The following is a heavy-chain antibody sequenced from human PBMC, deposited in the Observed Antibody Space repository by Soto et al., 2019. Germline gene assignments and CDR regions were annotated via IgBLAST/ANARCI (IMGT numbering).Heavy chain of an antibody. CDR2: IYKTGST. CDR1: GGSINSGGHY. CDR3: ARDRILFSVDV. D-gene: IGHD2-15*01. Sequence: QVQLQESGPGLVKPSQTLSLTCSVSGGSINSGGHYWSWIRQHPGKGLEWIGHIYKTGSTDFNPSLKDRLTISIDTSKNQFSLSLRSVSDADTAVYYCARDRILFSVDVWGQGTTVTVSS. V-gene: IGHV4-31*03. J-gene: IGHJ6*02.